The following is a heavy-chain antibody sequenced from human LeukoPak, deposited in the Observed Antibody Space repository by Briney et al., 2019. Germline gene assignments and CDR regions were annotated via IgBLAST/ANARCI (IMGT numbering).Heavy chain of an antibody. V-gene: IGHV4-39*01. CDR3: ATYWSTGDSDS. CDR1: GGSISSSSYY. Sequence: KSSETLSLTCTVSGGSISSSSYYWGWIRQPPGKGLEWIGSIYYNGGTYYNPSLKSRVTISVDTSKNQFSLKLSSVTAADTAVYYCATYWSTGDSDSWGQGILVTVSS. CDR2: IYYNGGT. D-gene: IGHD7-27*01. J-gene: IGHJ4*02.